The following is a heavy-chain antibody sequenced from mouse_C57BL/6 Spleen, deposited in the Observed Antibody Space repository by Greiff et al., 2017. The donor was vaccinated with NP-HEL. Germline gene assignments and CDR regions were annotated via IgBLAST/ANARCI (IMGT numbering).Heavy chain of an antibody. CDR1: GYTFTSYW. V-gene: IGHV1-7*01. CDR3: ARCTTVVARYFDV. J-gene: IGHJ1*03. CDR2: INPSSGYT. D-gene: IGHD1-1*01. Sequence: QVQLQQSGAELAKPGASVKLSCKASGYTFTSYWMHWVKQRPGQGLEWIGYINPSSGYTKYNQKFKDKATLTADKSSSTAYMQLSSLTYEDSAVYYCARCTTVVARYFDVWGTGTTVTVSS.